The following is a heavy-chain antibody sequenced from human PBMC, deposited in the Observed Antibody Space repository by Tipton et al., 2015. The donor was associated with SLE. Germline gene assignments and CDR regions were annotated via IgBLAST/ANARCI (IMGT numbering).Heavy chain of an antibody. V-gene: IGHV1-2*06. D-gene: IGHD6-13*01. CDR3: ARGIAAAGTVFDY. CDR2: INPNSGGT. CDR1: GYTFNAYY. J-gene: IGHJ4*02. Sequence: QVQLVQSGAEVKKPGASVKVSCKASGYTFNAYYMHWVRQAPGQGLEWMGRINPNSGGTNYAQRFQGRVTMTRDTSINTAYMELSRLRSADTAVYYCARGIAAAGTVFDYWGQGTLVTVSS.